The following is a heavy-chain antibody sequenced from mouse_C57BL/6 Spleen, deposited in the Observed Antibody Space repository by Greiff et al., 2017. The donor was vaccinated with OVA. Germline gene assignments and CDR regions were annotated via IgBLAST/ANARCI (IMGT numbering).Heavy chain of an antibody. CDR3: ARSKAITTVVATDWYFDV. V-gene: IGHV1-64*01. CDR2: IHPNSGST. CDR1: GYTFTSYW. Sequence: QVQLQQPGAELVKPGASVKLSCKASGYTFTSYWMHWVKQRPGQGLEWIGMIHPNSGSTNYNEKFKSKATLTVDKSSSTAYMQLSSLTSEDSAVYNCARSKAITTVVATDWYFDVWGTGTTGTVSS. J-gene: IGHJ1*03. D-gene: IGHD1-1*01.